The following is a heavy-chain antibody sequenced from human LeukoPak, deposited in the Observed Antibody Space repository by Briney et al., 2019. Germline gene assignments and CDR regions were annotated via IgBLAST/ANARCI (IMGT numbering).Heavy chain of an antibody. J-gene: IGHJ4*02. CDR2: IDQDGGEK. Sequence: GGSLRLSCAGSGFTFSSDWMSWVRQTPEKGLEWVANIDQDGGEKHYVDSVKGRFTISRDNAKNSLYLPMNSLRAADTAVYYCVSDKRGWGQGALVTVSS. V-gene: IGHV3-7*01. CDR1: GFTFSSDW. CDR3: VSDKRG. D-gene: IGHD3-10*01.